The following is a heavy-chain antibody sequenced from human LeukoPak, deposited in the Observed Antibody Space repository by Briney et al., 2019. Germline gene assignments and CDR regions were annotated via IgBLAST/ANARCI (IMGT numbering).Heavy chain of an antibody. CDR3: ARDGWLFDW. CDR2: IKQDGSEK. D-gene: IGHD6-19*01. J-gene: IGHJ4*02. Sequence: GGSLRLSCAASGFRFSSYWMSWVRQAPGKGLEWVANIKQDGSEKYYVDSVKGRFTISRDNARNSLYLQMNSLRAEDTAVYYCARDGWLFDWWGQGTLVTVSS. V-gene: IGHV3-7*05. CDR1: GFRFSSYW.